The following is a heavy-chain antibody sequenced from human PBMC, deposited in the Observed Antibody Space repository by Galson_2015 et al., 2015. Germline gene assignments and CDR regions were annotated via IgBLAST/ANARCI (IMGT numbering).Heavy chain of an antibody. D-gene: IGHD2-15*01. CDR2: INHSGIT. J-gene: IGHJ6*02. V-gene: IGHV4-34*01. CDR3: ARGVGGYPMDV. CDR1: GGSFSGYY. Sequence: ETLSLTCAVYGGSFSGYYWCWIRPPPRKGLEWIGEINHSGITNYNPSLKSRVTISVDTSKNQFSLKLSSMTAADTAVYYCARGVGGYPMDVWGQGTTVTVSS.